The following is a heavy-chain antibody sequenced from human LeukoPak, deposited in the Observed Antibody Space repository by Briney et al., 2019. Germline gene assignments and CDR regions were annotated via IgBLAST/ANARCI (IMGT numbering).Heavy chain of an antibody. CDR2: IYHSGST. CDR1: GGSISSSNW. CDR3: ARETGYGDYVDY. V-gene: IGHV4-4*02. Sequence: SETLSLTYAVSGGSISSSNWWSWVRQPPGKGLEWIGEIYHSGSTNYNPSLKSRVTISVDKSKNQFSLKLSSVTATDTAVYYCARETGYGDYVDYWGQGTLVTVSS. D-gene: IGHD4-17*01. J-gene: IGHJ4*02.